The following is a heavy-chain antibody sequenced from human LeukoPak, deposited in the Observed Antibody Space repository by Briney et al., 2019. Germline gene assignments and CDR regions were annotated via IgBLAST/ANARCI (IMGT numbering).Heavy chain of an antibody. Sequence: GGSLRLSCAASGFTFSSYAMHWVRQAPGKGLEWVAVISYDGGNKYYADSVKGRLTISRDNSKNTLYLQMNSLRAEDTAVYYCAKDLNYYYDSSGYNWGQGTLVTVSS. D-gene: IGHD3-22*01. CDR2: ISYDGGNK. J-gene: IGHJ4*02. CDR1: GFTFSSYA. CDR3: AKDLNYYYDSSGYN. V-gene: IGHV3-30-3*01.